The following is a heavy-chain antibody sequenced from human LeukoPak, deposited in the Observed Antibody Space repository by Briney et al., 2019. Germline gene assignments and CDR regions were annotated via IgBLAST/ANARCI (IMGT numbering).Heavy chain of an antibody. D-gene: IGHD2-21*01. V-gene: IGHV4-59*12. CDR1: GGSISSYY. CDR3: ARCGGAPVSRRFHP. CDR2: IYHSGST. J-gene: IGHJ5*02. Sequence: SETLSLTCTVSGGSISSYYWSWVRQPPGKGLEWIGEIYHSGSTNYNPSLKSRVTISVDKSKNQFSLKLSSVTAADAAVYYCARCGGAPVSRRFHPGGQGPRVPVSS.